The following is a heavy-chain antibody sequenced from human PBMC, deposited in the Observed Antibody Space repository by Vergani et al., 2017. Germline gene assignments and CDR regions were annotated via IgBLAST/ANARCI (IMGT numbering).Heavy chain of an antibody. Sequence: QVQLVESGGGLVKPGGSLRLSCAASGFTLSDYYMSWIRQAPGKGLEWVSYISSSGSTIYYADSVKGRFTISRDNAENSLYLQLNSLRAEDTAVYYCASLYYYDSSGPPGFDPWGQGTLVTVSS. V-gene: IGHV3-11*01. D-gene: IGHD3-22*01. CDR2: ISSSGSTI. CDR1: GFTLSDYY. J-gene: IGHJ5*02. CDR3: ASLYYYDSSGPPGFDP.